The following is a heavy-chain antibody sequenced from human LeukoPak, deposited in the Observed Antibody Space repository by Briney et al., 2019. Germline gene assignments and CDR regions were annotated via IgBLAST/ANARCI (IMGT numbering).Heavy chain of an antibody. CDR3: ARSPYYDFWSGYYTCHFDY. J-gene: IGHJ4*02. V-gene: IGHV3-66*02. Sequence: PGGSLRLSCAASGFTVSSNYMSWVRRAPGKGLEWVSVIYSGGSTYYADSVKGRFTISRDNSKSTLYLQMNSLRAEDTAVYYCARSPYYDFWSGYYTCHFDYWGQGTLVTVSS. D-gene: IGHD3-3*01. CDR2: IYSGGST. CDR1: GFTVSSNY.